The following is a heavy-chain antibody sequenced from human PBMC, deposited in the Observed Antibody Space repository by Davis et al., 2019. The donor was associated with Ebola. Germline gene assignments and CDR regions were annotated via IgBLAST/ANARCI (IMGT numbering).Heavy chain of an antibody. CDR2: ISAYNGNT. Sequence: ASVKVSCKASGYTFTSYGISWVRQAPGQGLEWMGWISAYNGNTNYAQKLQGRVTMTTDTSTSTAYMELRSLRSDDTAVYHCARDEIAAAGTHYYYGMDVWGQGTTVTVSS. CDR1: GYTFTSYG. J-gene: IGHJ6*02. V-gene: IGHV1-18*01. D-gene: IGHD6-13*01. CDR3: ARDEIAAAGTHYYYGMDV.